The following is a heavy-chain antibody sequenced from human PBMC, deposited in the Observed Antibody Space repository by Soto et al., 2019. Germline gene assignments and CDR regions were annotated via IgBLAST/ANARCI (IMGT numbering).Heavy chain of an antibody. CDR1: GFTFSSYG. CDR3: SKGDTMIVVVTHGLLDY. D-gene: IGHD3-22*01. V-gene: IGHV3-30*18. Sequence: GGSLRLSCTVSGFTFSSYGMHWVRQAPGKGLEWVAVISYDGSNKYYADAEKGRFTISRDKSKNTLYLQMNSLRAEDTAVFYCSKGDTMIVVVTHGLLDYWGQGTLVTVSS. CDR2: ISYDGSNK. J-gene: IGHJ4*02.